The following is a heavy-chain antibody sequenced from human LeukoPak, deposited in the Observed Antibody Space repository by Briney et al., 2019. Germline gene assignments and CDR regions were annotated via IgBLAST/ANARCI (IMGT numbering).Heavy chain of an antibody. CDR1: GYTFTGYY. CDR3: ARDLGITMVRGSRYYFDY. Sequence: ASVKVSCKASGYTFTGYYMHWVRQAPGQGLEWMGWINPNSGGTNYAQKFQGRVTMTRDTSISTAYMELSRLRSDDTAVYYCARDLGITMVRGSRYYFDYWGQGTPVTVSS. D-gene: IGHD3-10*01. V-gene: IGHV1-2*02. J-gene: IGHJ4*02. CDR2: INPNSGGT.